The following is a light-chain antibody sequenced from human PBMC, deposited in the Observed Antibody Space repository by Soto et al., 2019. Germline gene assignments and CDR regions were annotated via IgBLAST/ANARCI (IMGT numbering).Light chain of an antibody. Sequence: QSALTQPASVSGSPGQSITISCTGTSSDVGGYNYVSWYQQHPGKAPKLMIYEVSNRPSGVSNRFSGSQSGYTASLTISGLQAEDEADYYCSLFTSSRTYVFGTGTKVTVL. V-gene: IGLV2-14*01. CDR2: EVS. CDR1: SSDVGGYNY. CDR3: SLFTSSRTYV. J-gene: IGLJ1*01.